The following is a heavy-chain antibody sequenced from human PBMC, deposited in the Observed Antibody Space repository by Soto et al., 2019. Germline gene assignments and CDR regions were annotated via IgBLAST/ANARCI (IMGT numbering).Heavy chain of an antibody. CDR3: GRGGGEGGDYYGMDV. V-gene: IGHV1-69*01. CDR2: IIPLFGTA. J-gene: IGHJ6*02. D-gene: IGHD3-16*01. CDR1: GGTFSSYA. Sequence: QVQLVQSGAEVKKPGSSVKVSCKASGGTFSSYAFSWVRQAPGQGLEWMGGIIPLFGTANYAQKFQGRVTITADEPTSTAYVELSSLRAEDTAVYYCGRGGGEGGDYYGMDVWGQGTTVTVSS.